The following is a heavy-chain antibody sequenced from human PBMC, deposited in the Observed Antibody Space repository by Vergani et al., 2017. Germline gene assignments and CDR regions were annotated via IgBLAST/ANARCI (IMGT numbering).Heavy chain of an antibody. CDR3: ARNMVRGVRYYGMDV. Sequence: QVQLQESGPGLVKPSETLSLTCPVSGGPISSYYWSWIRQPPGKGLEWIGYIYYSGSTNYNPSLKSRVTLSVDTSKNQFSLKLSSVTAADTAVYYCARNMVRGVRYYGMDVWGQGTTVTVSS. CDR1: GGPISSYY. J-gene: IGHJ6*02. CDR2: IYYSGST. D-gene: IGHD3-10*01. V-gene: IGHV4-59*01.